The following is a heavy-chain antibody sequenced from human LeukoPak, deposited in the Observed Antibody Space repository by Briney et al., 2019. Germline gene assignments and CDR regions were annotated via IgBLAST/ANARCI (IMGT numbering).Heavy chain of an antibody. CDR1: GFTFGDYA. V-gene: IGHV3-49*03. CDR3: TRSPLSHSSGWYLHDP. Sequence: GGSLRLSCTASGFTFGDYAMSWFRQAPGKGLEWVGFIRSKAYGGTTEYAASVKGRFTISRDDSKSIACLQMNSLKTEDTAVYYCTRSPLSHSSGWYLHDPWGQGTLVTVSS. CDR2: IRSKAYGGTT. J-gene: IGHJ5*02. D-gene: IGHD6-19*01.